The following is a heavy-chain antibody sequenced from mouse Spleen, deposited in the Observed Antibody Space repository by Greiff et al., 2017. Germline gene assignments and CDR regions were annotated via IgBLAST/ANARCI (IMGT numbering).Heavy chain of an antibody. CDR2: INSNGGST. Sequence: EVKLMESGGGLVKPGGSLKLSCAASGFTFSSYAMSWVRQTPEKRLEWVAAINSNGGSTYYPDTVKDRFTISRDNAKNTLYLQMSSLRSEDTALYYCARRSKAYAMDYWGQGTSVTVSS. CDR3: ARRSKAYAMDY. D-gene: IGHD1-1*01. J-gene: IGHJ4*01. V-gene: IGHV5-6-2*01. CDR1: GFTFSSYA.